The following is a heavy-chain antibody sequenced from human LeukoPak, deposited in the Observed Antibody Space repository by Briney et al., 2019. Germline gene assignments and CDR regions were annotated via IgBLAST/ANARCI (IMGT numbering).Heavy chain of an antibody. Sequence: ASVKVSCKASGYTFTSYGISWVRQAPGQGLEWMVWISAYNGNTNYAQKLQGRVTMTTDTSTSTAYMELRSLRSDDTAVYYCAREEGIVVVPAAMTPNNWFDPWGQGTLVTVSS. CDR3: AREEGIVVVPAAMTPNNWFDP. V-gene: IGHV1-18*01. J-gene: IGHJ5*02. CDR1: GYTFTSYG. D-gene: IGHD2-2*01. CDR2: ISAYNGNT.